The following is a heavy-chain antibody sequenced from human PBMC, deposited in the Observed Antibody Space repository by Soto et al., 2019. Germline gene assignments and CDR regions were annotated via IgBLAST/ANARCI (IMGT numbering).Heavy chain of an antibody. CDR1: GYTFTGYY. CDR3: ARGGKVVTDAFDI. CDR2: INPNSGGT. V-gene: IGHV1-2*04. J-gene: IGHJ3*02. Sequence: GSVKVSCKASGYTFTGYYMHWVRQAPGRGLEWMGWINPNSGGTNYAQKFQGWVTMTRDTSISTAYMELSRLRSDDTAVYYCARGGKVVTDAFDIWGQVTMVPVSS. D-gene: IGHD2-15*01.